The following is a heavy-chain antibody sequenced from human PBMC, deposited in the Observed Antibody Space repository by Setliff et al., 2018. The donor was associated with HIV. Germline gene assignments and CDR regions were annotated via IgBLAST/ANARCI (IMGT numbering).Heavy chain of an antibody. D-gene: IGHD1-26*01. Sequence: PSETLSLTCTVSGDSIGRGNYYWTWIRQPPGKGLEWIGEIKHSGSTNYNPSLKSRVTISVDTAKNQFSLNLTSVTAADTAVYYCARGGFKWSGSYADYWGQGTLVTVSS. J-gene: IGHJ4*02. CDR3: ARGGFKWSGSYADY. CDR1: GDSIGRGNYY. V-gene: IGHV4-39*07. CDR2: IKHSGST.